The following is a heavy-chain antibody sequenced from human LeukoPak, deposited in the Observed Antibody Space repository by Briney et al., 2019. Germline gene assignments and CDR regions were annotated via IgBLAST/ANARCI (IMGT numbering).Heavy chain of an antibody. CDR3: ARRGGRSVIGY. CDR2: IYYTGTT. J-gene: IGHJ4*02. Sequence: SETLFLTCEVYGGSFSGFYWSWIRQSPGKGLEWIGEIYYTGTTNYNPSLKSRVTISIDKSKKQMSLKLSSVTAADTAVYYCARRGGRSVIGYWGQGTLVTVSS. D-gene: IGHD3-3*02. V-gene: IGHV4-34*01. CDR1: GGSFSGFY.